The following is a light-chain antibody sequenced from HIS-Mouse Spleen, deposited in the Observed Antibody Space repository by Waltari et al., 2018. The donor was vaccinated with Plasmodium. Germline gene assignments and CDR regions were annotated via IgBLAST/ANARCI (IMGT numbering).Light chain of an antibody. CDR2: GAS. J-gene: IGLJ3*02. CDR1: ALPKKY. Sequence: SYELTQPPSVSVSPGQTARITCSGEALPKKYAYWSQQKSGQAPVLVIDGASKRTSGIPVRFSGSSSGTMATLTISGAQVEDEADYYCYSTDSSGNHRVFGGGTKLTVL. V-gene: IGLV3-10*01. CDR3: YSTDSSGNHRV.